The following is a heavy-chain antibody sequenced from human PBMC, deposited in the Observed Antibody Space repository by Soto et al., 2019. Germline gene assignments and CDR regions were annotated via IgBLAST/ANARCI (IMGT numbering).Heavy chain of an antibody. CDR2: ISWNSGSI. V-gene: IGHV3-9*01. CDR1: GFTFDDYA. J-gene: IGHJ6*02. D-gene: IGHD6-13*01. CDR3: AKDISAAGTGYYYGMDV. Sequence: GGSLRLSCAASGFTFDDYAMHWVRQAPGKGLEWVSGISWNSGSIGYADSVKGRFTISRDNAKNSLYLQMNSLRAEDTALYYCAKDISAAGTGYYYGMDVWGQGTTVTVSS.